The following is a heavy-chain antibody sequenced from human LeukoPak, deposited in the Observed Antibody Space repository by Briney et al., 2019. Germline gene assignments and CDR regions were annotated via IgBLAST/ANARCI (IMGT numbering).Heavy chain of an antibody. CDR2: INHSGST. J-gene: IGHJ4*02. CDR3: ARKSAIFGVDY. Sequence: RSETPSLTCAVYGGSFSGYYWSWIRQHPGKGLEWIGEINHSGSTNYNPSLKSRVTISVDTSKNQFSLKLSSVTAADTAVYYCARKSAIFGVDYWGQGTLVTVSS. CDR1: GGSFSGYY. V-gene: IGHV4-34*01. D-gene: IGHD3-3*01.